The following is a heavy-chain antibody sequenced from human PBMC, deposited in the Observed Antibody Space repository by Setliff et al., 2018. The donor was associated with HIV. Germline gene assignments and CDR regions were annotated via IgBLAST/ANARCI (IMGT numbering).Heavy chain of an antibody. D-gene: IGHD3-22*01. CDR2: ISSSGSSI. Sequence: LRLSCAASGFTFSSYTMNWVRQAPGKGLEWISYISSSGSSIYLANSVKGRFIISRDNAKNALYLQMNSLRAEDTAVYYCARDWGEHYDSSGFSSWGQGALVTVSS. CDR3: ARDWGEHYDSSGFSS. V-gene: IGHV3-48*04. CDR1: GFTFSSYT. J-gene: IGHJ5*02.